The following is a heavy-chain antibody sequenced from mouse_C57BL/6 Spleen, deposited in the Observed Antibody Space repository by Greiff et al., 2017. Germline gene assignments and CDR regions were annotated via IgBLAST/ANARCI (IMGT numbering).Heavy chain of an antibody. V-gene: IGHV1-42*01. Sequence: VVKPGASVKISCKASGYSFTGYYMNWVKQSPEKSLEWIGEINPSTGGTTYNQKFKAKATLTVDKSSSTAYMQLKSLTSEDSAVYYCARGYYGSSPWFAYWGQGTLVTVSA. D-gene: IGHD1-1*01. CDR2: INPSTGGT. J-gene: IGHJ3*01. CDR1: GYSFTGYY. CDR3: ARGYYGSSPWFAY.